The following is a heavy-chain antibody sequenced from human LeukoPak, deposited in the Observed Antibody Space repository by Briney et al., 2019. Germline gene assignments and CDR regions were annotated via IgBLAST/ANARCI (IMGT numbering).Heavy chain of an antibody. V-gene: IGHV3-33*01. CDR1: GFTFSSYG. CDR3: ARASVTMRYFDY. Sequence: GRSLRLSCAASGFTFSSYGMHWVRQAPGKGLEWVAVIWYDGSNKYYADSVKGRFTISRDNSKNTLYPQMNSLRAEDTAVYYCARASVTMRYFDYWGQGTLVTVSS. CDR2: IWYDGSNK. J-gene: IGHJ4*02. D-gene: IGHD4-17*01.